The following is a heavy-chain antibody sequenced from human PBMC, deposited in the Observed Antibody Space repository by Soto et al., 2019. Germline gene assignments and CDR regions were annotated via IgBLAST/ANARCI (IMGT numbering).Heavy chain of an antibody. Sequence: QVQLVQSGAEVKKPGASVKVSCKASGYTFTSYGISWVRQAPGQGLEWMGWISAYNGNTNDAQKLQGRVTMTTDTSRSTADMELRSLRSDDTAVYYCARDHGVYYDSSGYYYVGGPLFDYWGQGTLVTVSS. CDR2: ISAYNGNT. CDR3: ARDHGVYYDSSGYYYVGGPLFDY. V-gene: IGHV1-18*04. CDR1: GYTFTSYG. D-gene: IGHD3-22*01. J-gene: IGHJ4*02.